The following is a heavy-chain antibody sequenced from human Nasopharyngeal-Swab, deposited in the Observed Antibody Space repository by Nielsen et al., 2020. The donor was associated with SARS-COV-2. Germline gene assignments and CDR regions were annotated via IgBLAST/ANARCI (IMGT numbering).Heavy chain of an antibody. D-gene: IGHD2-15*01. CDR3: AKDRYCSGGACYFSGFDY. Sequence: WIRQPPGKGLEWVSGVSGSGGTPKYADSVKGRFTISRDNSKNKLYLQMHSLRVEDTAVYYCAKDRYCSGGACYFSGFDYWGLGTLVTVSS. CDR2: VSGSGGTP. J-gene: IGHJ4*02. V-gene: IGHV3-23*01.